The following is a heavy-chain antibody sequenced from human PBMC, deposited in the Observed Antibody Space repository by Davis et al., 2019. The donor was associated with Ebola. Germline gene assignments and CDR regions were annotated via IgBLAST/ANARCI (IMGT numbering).Heavy chain of an antibody. CDR1: GGSFSGYY. CDR3: AREPYSSGWYYFDY. D-gene: IGHD6-19*01. J-gene: IGHJ4*02. V-gene: IGHV4-34*01. Sequence: MPSETLSLTCAVYGGSFSGYYWSWIRQSPGKGLEWIGEINHSGSTNYNPSLKSRVTISVDTSKNQFSLKLSSVTAADTAVYYCAREPYSSGWYYFDYWGQGTLVTVSS. CDR2: INHSGST.